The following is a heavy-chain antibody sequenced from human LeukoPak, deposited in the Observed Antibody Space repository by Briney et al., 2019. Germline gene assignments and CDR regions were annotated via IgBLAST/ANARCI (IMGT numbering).Heavy chain of an antibody. Sequence: GGSLRLSCTVSGFTLSSYEMSWIRQAPGKGLEWVSAISGSGGSTYYADSVKGRFTISRDNSKNTLYLQMNSLRAEDTAVYYCAKDLNLRYFDYWGQGTLVTVSS. CDR1: GFTLSSYE. V-gene: IGHV3-23*01. CDR3: AKDLNLRYFDY. J-gene: IGHJ4*02. D-gene: IGHD1-7*01. CDR2: ISGSGGST.